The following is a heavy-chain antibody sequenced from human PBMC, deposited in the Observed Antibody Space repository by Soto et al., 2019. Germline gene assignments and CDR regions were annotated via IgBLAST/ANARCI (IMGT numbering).Heavy chain of an antibody. CDR2: INHSGST. Sequence: SETLSLTCAVSGGSFSGYYWTWIRQPPGTGLEWIGEINHSGSTNYNPSLKRLVTISVDMSKNPFSLKLTSVTAADTAVYFCARYKSNYYYGMDVWGQGTTVTVSS. CDR3: ARYKSNYYYGMDV. D-gene: IGHD1-20*01. V-gene: IGHV4-34*01. CDR1: GGSFSGYY. J-gene: IGHJ6*01.